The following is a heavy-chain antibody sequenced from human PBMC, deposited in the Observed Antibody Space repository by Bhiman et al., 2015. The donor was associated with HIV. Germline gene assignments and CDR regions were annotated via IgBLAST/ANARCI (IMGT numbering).Heavy chain of an antibody. J-gene: IGHJ3*02. CDR1: GFIVSSNY. V-gene: IGHV3-66*01. Sequence: AQLVESGGGVVQPGGSLGLSCAASGFIVSSNYMSWVRQAPGKGLEWVSTLYSSGNTYYADSVKGRFTISRDSSKNTLYLQIDTLKAEDTAVYYCARSKLQFLAPDAFDIWGQGTMVTVSS. D-gene: IGHD5-24*01. CDR3: ARSKLQFLAPDAFDI. CDR2: LYSSGNT.